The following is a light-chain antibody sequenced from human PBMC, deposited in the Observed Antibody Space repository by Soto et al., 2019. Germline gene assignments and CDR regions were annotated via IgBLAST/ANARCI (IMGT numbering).Light chain of an antibody. Sequence: DIQMTQSPSTLSASVGDRVTITCRASQSISSWLAWYQQKPGKAPKLLIYKASSLESGVPSRFSGSGSGTEFTLTISSLQPDNFATYYFQQYNSYLITFGQGTRREIK. J-gene: IGKJ5*01. CDR3: QQYNSYLIT. CDR1: QSISSW. V-gene: IGKV1-5*03. CDR2: KAS.